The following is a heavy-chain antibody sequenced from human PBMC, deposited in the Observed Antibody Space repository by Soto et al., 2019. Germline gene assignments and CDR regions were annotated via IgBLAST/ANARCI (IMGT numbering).Heavy chain of an antibody. J-gene: IGHJ4*02. V-gene: IGHV1-69*06. CDR1: GGTFSSCA. CDR2: IIPIFGTA. CDR3: ARDCRDGYNGYYFDY. D-gene: IGHD5-12*01. Sequence: SVKVSCKASGGTFSSCAISWVRQAPGQGLEWMGGIIPIFGTANYAQKFQGRVTITADKSTSTAYMELSSLRSEDTAVYYCARDCRDGYNGYYFDYWGQGTLVTVSS.